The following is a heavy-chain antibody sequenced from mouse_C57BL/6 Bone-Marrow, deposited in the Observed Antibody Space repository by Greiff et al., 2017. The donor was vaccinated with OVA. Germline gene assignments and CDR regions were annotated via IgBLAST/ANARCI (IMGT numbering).Heavy chain of an antibody. Sequence: EVQVVESGGDLVKPGGSLKLSCAASGFTFSSYGMSWVRQTPDQSLEWVATISSGGSYTYYPDSVKGRFTISIDTSSNTPYLQLSSLKSEDTATYYCATPQTGTLRDYWGQGTTLTVSS. J-gene: IGHJ2*01. CDR2: ISSGGSYT. CDR3: ATPQTGTLRDY. D-gene: IGHD4-1*01. CDR1: GFTFSSYG. V-gene: IGHV5-6*01.